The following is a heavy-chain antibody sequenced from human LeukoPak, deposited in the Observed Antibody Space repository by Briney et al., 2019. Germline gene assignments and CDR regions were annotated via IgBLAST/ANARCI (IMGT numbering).Heavy chain of an antibody. CDR3: AKGGYSYGYASVYMDV. Sequence: ASVKVSCKASGYTFTSYYMHWVRQAPGQGLEWVGIINPSGGSTSYAQKFQGRVTMTRDMSTSTVYMELSSLRSEDTAVYYCAKGGYSYGYASVYMDVWGKGTTVTVSS. V-gene: IGHV1-46*01. D-gene: IGHD5-18*01. J-gene: IGHJ6*03. CDR1: GYTFTSYY. CDR2: INPSGGST.